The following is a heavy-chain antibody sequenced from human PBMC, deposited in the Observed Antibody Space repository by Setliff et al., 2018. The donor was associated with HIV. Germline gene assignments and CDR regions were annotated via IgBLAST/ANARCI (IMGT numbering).Heavy chain of an antibody. CDR1: GSPFSSYA. D-gene: IGHD1-26*01. CDR3: ARGHSHGYGYSGSDVPFDI. Sequence: SVKVSCKASGSPFSSYAINWVRQAPRQGLQWLGGIIPMFGTLNFAQKFQGRVTISTDDSTTTAYMEPNSLISEDTAVYYCARGHSHGYGYSGSDVPFDIWGQGTMVT. V-gene: IGHV1-69*05. CDR2: IIPMFGTL. J-gene: IGHJ3*02.